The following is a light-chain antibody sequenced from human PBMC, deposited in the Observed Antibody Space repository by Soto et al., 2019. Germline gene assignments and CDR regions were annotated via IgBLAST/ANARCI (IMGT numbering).Light chain of an antibody. V-gene: IGLV2-14*01. Sequence: QSVLTQPASVSGSPGQSITISCTATSSDVGGYNYVSWYQQHPGKAPKLMIYEVSNRPSGVSNRFSGSKSGNTASLTISGLQAEDEADYYCSSYTSSSTGVFGNGTKVTVL. CDR2: EVS. CDR1: SSDVGGYNY. CDR3: SSYTSSSTGV. J-gene: IGLJ1*01.